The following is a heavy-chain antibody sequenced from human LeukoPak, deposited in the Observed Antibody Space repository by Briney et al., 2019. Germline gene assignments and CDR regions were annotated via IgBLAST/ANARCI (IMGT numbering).Heavy chain of an antibody. Sequence: EASVKVSCKASGYTFTGYYMHWVRQAPGQGLEWMGWINPNSGGTNYAQKFQGRVTMTRDTSISTAYMELSRLRSDNTAEYYCARTVVVTAGGYFDYWGQGTLVTVSS. V-gene: IGHV1-2*02. J-gene: IGHJ4*02. D-gene: IGHD2-21*02. CDR1: GYTFTGYY. CDR2: INPNSGGT. CDR3: ARTVVVTAGGYFDY.